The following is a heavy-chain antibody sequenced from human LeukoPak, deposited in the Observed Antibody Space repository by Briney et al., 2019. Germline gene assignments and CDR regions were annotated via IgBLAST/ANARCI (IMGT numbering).Heavy chain of an antibody. CDR1: GFTFSSYA. CDR2: ISYDGSNK. D-gene: IGHD6-13*01. V-gene: IGHV3-30*04. CDR3: ARVSSWYCFDY. Sequence: GGSLRLSCAASGFTFSSYAMHWVRQAPGKRLEWVAVISYDGSNKYYADSVKGRFTISRDNSKNTLYLQMNSLRAEDTAVYYCARVSSWYCFDYWGQGTLVTVSS. J-gene: IGHJ4*02.